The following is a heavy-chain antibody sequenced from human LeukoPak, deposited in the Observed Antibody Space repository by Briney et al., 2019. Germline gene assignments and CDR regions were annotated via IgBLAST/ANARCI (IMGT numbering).Heavy chain of an antibody. J-gene: IGHJ4*02. CDR3: ARGMGYCSGGSCPFDY. Sequence: GGSLRLSCAASGFTFSSYGMHWVRQAPGKGLEWVAFIRYDGSNKYYADSVKGRFTISRDNSKNTLYLQMNSLRAEGTAVYYCARGMGYCSGGSCPFDYWGQGTLVTVSS. CDR2: IRYDGSNK. CDR1: GFTFSSYG. V-gene: IGHV3-30*02. D-gene: IGHD2-15*01.